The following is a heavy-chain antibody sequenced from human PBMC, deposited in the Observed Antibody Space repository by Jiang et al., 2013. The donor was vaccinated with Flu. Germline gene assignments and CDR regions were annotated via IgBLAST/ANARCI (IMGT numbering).Heavy chain of an antibody. CDR2: IRFDGSQK. Sequence: VQLVESGGGVVQPGGSLRLSCAASGFSFSYYGMHWVRQAPGKALEWVTLIRFDGSQKYYADSVQGRFTISRDNSKNTVYLQMNSLRPADTAIYYCATLRGSSYDTYLADYWGQGTLVTVSS. J-gene: IGHJ4*02. CDR1: GFSFSYYG. CDR3: ATLRGSSYDTYLADY. D-gene: IGHD5-12*01. V-gene: IGHV3-30*02.